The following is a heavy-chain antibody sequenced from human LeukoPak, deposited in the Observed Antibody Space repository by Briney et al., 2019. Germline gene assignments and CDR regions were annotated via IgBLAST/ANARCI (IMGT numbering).Heavy chain of an antibody. V-gene: IGHV1-46*01. Sequence: ASVKVSCKASGYTFTSYYIHWVRQAPGQGLEWMGIINPSGGSTTYTQKFQGRVTVTGDTSTSTVYMELSSLRSEDTAVYYCARGPYRYFDYWGQGTLVTDSS. J-gene: IGHJ4*02. CDR3: ARGPYRYFDY. CDR1: GYTFTSYY. D-gene: IGHD5-18*01. CDR2: INPSGGST.